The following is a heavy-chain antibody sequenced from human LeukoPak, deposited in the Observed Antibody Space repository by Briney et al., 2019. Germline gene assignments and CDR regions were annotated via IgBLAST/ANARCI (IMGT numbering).Heavy chain of an antibody. CDR3: ARDQWGGTYIHDAFDI. Sequence: SQTLSLTCTVSGGSISSGTNYWSWIRQPAGKGLEWIGRIHTSGSTNHNPSLRSRVTISVDTSKNQFSLKLSSVTAADTAVYYCARDQWGGTYIHDAFDIWGQGTMVTVSS. CDR1: GGSISSGTNY. J-gene: IGHJ3*02. CDR2: IHTSGST. D-gene: IGHD1-26*01. V-gene: IGHV4-61*02.